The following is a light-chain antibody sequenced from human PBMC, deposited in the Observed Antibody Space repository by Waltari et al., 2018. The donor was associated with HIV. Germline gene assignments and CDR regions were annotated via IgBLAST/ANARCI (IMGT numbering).Light chain of an antibody. J-gene: IGLJ2*01. CDR1: SSNIGSDT. Sequence: QSVLPQPPSASGTPGQRVTISCSGSSSNIGSDTVNWYPQPPGTAPKLLIYSNNPRPSGVPARFSGSKSGTSASLAISGLQSEDEADYYCAAWDDSLNGHVVFGGGTKLTVL. V-gene: IGLV1-44*01. CDR3: AAWDDSLNGHVV. CDR2: SNN.